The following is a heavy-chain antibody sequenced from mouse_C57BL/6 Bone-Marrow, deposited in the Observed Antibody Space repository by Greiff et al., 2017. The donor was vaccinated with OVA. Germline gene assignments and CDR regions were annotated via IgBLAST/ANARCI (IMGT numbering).Heavy chain of an antibody. CDR3: AKLRRGYYAMDY. V-gene: IGHV5-17*01. D-gene: IGHD2-12*01. J-gene: IGHJ4*01. CDR1: GFTFSDYG. Sequence: EVQLQQSGGGLVKPGGSLKLSCAASGFTFSDYGMHWVRQAPEKGLEWVAYISSGSSTIYYADTVKGRFTISRDNAKNTLFLQMTSLRSEDTAMYYCAKLRRGYYAMDYWGQGTSVTVSS. CDR2: ISSGSSTI.